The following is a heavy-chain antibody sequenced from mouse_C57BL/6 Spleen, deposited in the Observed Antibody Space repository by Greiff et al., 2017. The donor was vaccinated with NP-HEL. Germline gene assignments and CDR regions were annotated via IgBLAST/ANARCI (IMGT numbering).Heavy chain of an antibody. V-gene: IGHV1-50*01. Sequence: QVQLQQPGAELVKPGASVKLSCKASGYTFTSYWMQWVKQRPGQGLEWIGEIDPSDSYTNYNQKFKGKATLTVDTSSSTAYMQLSSLTSEDSAVYYCARWDGGVFAYWGQGTLVTVSA. CDR2: IDPSDSYT. J-gene: IGHJ3*01. D-gene: IGHD2-3*01. CDR3: ARWDGGVFAY. CDR1: GYTFTSYW.